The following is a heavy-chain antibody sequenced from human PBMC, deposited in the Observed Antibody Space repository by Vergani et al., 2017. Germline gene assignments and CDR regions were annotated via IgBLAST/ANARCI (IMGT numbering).Heavy chain of an antibody. J-gene: IGHJ5*02. CDR1: GFTFSSYS. D-gene: IGHD3-3*01. V-gene: IGHV3-21*01. Sequence: EVQLVESGGGLVKPGGSLRLSCAASGFTFSSYSMNWVRQAPGKVLEWVSSISSSSSYIYYADSVKGRFTISRDNAKNSLYLQMNSLRAEDTAVYYCARGRESIFGVVITNWFDPWGQGTLVTVSS. CDR2: ISSSSSYI. CDR3: ARGRESIFGVVITNWFDP.